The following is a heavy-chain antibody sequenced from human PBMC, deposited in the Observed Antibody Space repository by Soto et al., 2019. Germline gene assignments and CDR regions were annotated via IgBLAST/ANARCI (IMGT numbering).Heavy chain of an antibody. D-gene: IGHD6-13*01. J-gene: IGHJ4*02. CDR2: IYYSGST. V-gene: IGHV4-31*03. CDR1: GGSISSGGYY. Sequence: SETLSLTCTVSGGSISSGGYYWSWIRQHPGKGLEWIGYIYYSGSTYYNPSLKSRVTISVDTSKNQFSLKLSSVTAADTAVYYCARFTSSSWYGDLDYCGQGTLVTVSS. CDR3: ARFTSSSWYGDLDY.